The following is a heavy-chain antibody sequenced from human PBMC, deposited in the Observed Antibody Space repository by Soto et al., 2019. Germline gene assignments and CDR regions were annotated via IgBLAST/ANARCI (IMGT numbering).Heavy chain of an antibody. CDR3: ARDLEYYYGSGSYYDDAFDI. Sequence: ASVKVSCKASGYTFTSYAMHWVRQAPGQRLEWMGWIKAGNGNTKYSQKFQGRVTITRDTSASTAYMEMSSLRSEDTAVYYCARDLEYYYGSGSYYDDAFDIWGQGTMVTVSS. CDR2: IKAGNGNT. V-gene: IGHV1-3*01. CDR1: GYTFTSYA. D-gene: IGHD3-10*01. J-gene: IGHJ3*02.